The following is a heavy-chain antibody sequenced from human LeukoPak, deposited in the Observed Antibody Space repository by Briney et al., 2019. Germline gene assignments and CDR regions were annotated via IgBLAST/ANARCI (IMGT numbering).Heavy chain of an antibody. CDR3: ARDTPQVPAAGVLAS. Sequence: GGSLRLSCAASGFTVSDNYMSWVRQAPGKGLEWVSVMYSRGDTYYANSVKGRFTFSRDISKNTLYLQMNGLRTEDTAMYYCARDTPQVPAAGVLASWGQGTLVIVSS. V-gene: IGHV3-53*01. D-gene: IGHD6-13*01. CDR1: GFTVSDNY. CDR2: MYSRGDT. J-gene: IGHJ5*02.